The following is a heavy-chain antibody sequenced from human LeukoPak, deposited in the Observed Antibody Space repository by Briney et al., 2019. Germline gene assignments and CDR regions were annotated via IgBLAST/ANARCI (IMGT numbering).Heavy chain of an antibody. D-gene: IGHD2-21*02. J-gene: IGHJ3*02. CDR2: ISSSSSYI. CDR1: GFTFSSYS. Sequence: GGSLRLSCAASGFTFSSYSMNWVRQAPGKGLEWVSSISSSSSYIYYADSVKGRFTISRDNAKNSLYLQMNSLRAEDTAVYYCAGLVVVTAIRPPFDAFDIWGQGTMVTVSS. V-gene: IGHV3-21*01. CDR3: AGLVVVTAIRPPFDAFDI.